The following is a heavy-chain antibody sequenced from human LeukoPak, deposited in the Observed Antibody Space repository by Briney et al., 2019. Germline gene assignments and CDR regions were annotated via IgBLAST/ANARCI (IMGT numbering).Heavy chain of an antibody. CDR3: ARHSISVADCWFDP. CDR2: INHSGST. J-gene: IGHJ5*02. Sequence: PSETLSLTCAVYGGSFSGYYWSWIRQPPGKGLEWIGEINHSGSTNYNPSLKSRVTMSVDTSKNQFSLKLSSVTAADTAVYYCARHSISVADCWFDPWGQGTLVTVSS. CDR1: GGSFSGYY. V-gene: IGHV4-34*01. D-gene: IGHD6-19*01.